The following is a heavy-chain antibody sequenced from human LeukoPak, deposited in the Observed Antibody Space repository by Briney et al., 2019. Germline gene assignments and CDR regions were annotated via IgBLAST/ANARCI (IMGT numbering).Heavy chain of an antibody. V-gene: IGHV3-64*01. CDR2: ISSNGGST. J-gene: IGHJ4*02. CDR3: ARSGDGYYFDY. D-gene: IGHD2-21*02. Sequence: GGSLRLSCAASGFTFSTYGMNWVRQAPGKGLEYVSAISSNGGSTYYANSVKGRFTISRDNSKNTLYLQMGSLRAEDMAVYYCARSGDGYYFDYWGQGTLVTVSS. CDR1: GFTFSTYG.